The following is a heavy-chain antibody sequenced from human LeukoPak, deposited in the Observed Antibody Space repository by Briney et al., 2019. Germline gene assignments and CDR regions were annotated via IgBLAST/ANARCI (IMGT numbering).Heavy chain of an antibody. Sequence: ASVKVSCKASGYTFTSYGISWVRQAPGQGLEWMGWISAYNGNTNYAQKLQGRVTVTTDTSTSTAYMELRSLRSDDTAVYYCARDYYYDSSGHLPYWGQGTLVTVSS. D-gene: IGHD3-22*01. CDR1: GYTFTSYG. CDR3: ARDYYYDSSGHLPY. J-gene: IGHJ4*02. CDR2: ISAYNGNT. V-gene: IGHV1-18*01.